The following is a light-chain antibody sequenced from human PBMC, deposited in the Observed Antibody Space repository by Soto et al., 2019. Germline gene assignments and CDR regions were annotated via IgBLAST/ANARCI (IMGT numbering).Light chain of an antibody. CDR2: DVS. Sequence: QSALTQPASVSGSPGQSITISCTGTSSDVGGYDYVSWYQHHPGKAPKLMLFDVSNRPSGVSNRFSGSKSGDTASLTISGLQPEDDADYFCSSYTSSSSLRLFGTGTKLTVL. J-gene: IGLJ1*01. V-gene: IGLV2-14*03. CDR3: SSYTSSSSLRL. CDR1: SSDVGGYDY.